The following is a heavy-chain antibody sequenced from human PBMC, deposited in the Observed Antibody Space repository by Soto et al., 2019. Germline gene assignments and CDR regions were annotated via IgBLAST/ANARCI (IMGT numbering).Heavy chain of an antibody. Sequence: PGGSLRLSCAASGFTFSSYGMHWVRQAPGKGLEWVAVISYDGSNKYYADSVKGRFTISRDNSKNTLYLQMNSPRAEDTAVYYCAKDRSLVRGPMPYWGQGTLVTVSS. V-gene: IGHV3-30*18. CDR3: AKDRSLVRGPMPY. D-gene: IGHD3-10*01. CDR2: ISYDGSNK. J-gene: IGHJ4*02. CDR1: GFTFSSYG.